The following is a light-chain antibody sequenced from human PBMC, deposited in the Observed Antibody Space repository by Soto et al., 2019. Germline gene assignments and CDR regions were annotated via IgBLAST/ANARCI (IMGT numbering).Light chain of an antibody. V-gene: IGKV3D-15*01. CDR1: QSVNHN. J-gene: IGKJ5*01. CDR3: QQRDSWPIT. Sequence: DRLMTQSPDTLSASPGERVSLSCRASQSVNHNLAWYQQKPGQAPRLLIYDKSSRATGIPARFSGSGSGTDFTLTINSLEPDDFAVYYCQQRDSWPITFGQGTRLEIK. CDR2: DKS.